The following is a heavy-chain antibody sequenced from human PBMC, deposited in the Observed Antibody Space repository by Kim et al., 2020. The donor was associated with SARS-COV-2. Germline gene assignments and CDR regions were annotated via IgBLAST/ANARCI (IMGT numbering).Heavy chain of an antibody. CDR2: INPSGGST. D-gene: IGHD6-13*01. J-gene: IGHJ5*02. CDR3: ARVLDIAAPTSVHWFDP. V-gene: IGHV1-46*01. CDR1: GYTFTSYY. Sequence: ASVKVSCKASGYTFTSYYMHWVRQAPGQGLEWMGIINPSGGSTSYAQKFQGIVTMTRDTSTSTVYMELSSLRSEDTAVYYCARVLDIAAPTSVHWFDPWGQGTLVTVSS.